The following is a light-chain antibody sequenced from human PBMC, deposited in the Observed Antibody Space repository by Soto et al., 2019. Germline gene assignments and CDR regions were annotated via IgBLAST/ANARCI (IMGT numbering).Light chain of an antibody. Sequence: LAHPASVSGSPGPWLNIFCPGTNSETCGYNYVSWYQHHPGKAPKLMIYDVSNRPSGVSNRFSGSKSGNTASLTISGLQPEDEADYYCSSYTTSNTRQIVFGTGTKVTVL. J-gene: IGLJ1*01. CDR3: SSYTTSNTRQIV. CDR1: NSETCGYNY. CDR2: DVS. V-gene: IGLV2-14*03.